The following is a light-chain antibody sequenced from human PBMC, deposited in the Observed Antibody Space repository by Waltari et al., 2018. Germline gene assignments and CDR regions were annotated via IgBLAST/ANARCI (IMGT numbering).Light chain of an antibody. CDR1: QSLMHSNGNNY. J-gene: IGKJ2*01. Sequence: DIVMTHSPLSLPVTPGEPASISCRSSQSLMHSNGNNYLAWYLQNPGQSPQLLIYLGSNRASGIPDRFSGSGSGTDFTLKISRVEAEDVGVYYCMQALQTSYTFGQGTKLEIK. V-gene: IGKV2-28*01. CDR2: LGS. CDR3: MQALQTSYT.